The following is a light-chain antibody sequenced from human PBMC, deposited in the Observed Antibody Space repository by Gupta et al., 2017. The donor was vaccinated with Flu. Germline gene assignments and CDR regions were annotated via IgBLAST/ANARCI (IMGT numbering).Light chain of an antibody. Sequence: QSALTQPASVSGSPGQSITISCTGTSSEVGHYNYVSWYQQHPGKAPKLMIYEVSNRPSGISNRFSGSKSANTASLTISGLQAEDEADYYCSSYTITSTVMFGGGTKVTVL. CDR3: SSYTITSTVM. V-gene: IGLV2-14*01. CDR2: EVS. J-gene: IGLJ3*02. CDR1: SSEVGHYNY.